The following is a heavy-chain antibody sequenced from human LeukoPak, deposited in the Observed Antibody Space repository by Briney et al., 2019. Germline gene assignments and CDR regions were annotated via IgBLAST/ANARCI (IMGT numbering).Heavy chain of an antibody. CDR2: IYSGGST. D-gene: IGHD3-10*01. J-gene: IGHJ4*02. Sequence: GGSLRLSCAASGFTVSSNYMSWVRQAPGKGLEWVSVIYSGGSTYYADSVKGRFTISRDNSKNTLYLQMNSLRAEDTAVYYCARNAIYDSGSYIAYWGQGTLVTVSS. CDR1: GFTVSSNY. V-gene: IGHV3-53*01. CDR3: ARNAIYDSGSYIAY.